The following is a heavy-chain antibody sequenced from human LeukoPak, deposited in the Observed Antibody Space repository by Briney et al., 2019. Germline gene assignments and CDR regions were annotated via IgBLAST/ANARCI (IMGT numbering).Heavy chain of an antibody. V-gene: IGHV1-2*02. Sequence: ASVKVSCKASGYTFTGYYMNWVRQAPGQGLEWMGWINPNSGGTNYAQKFQGRVTMTRDTSISTAYMELSRLRSDDTAVYYCARGRGYDILTGYYKNWFDPWGQGTLVTVSS. CDR1: GYTFTGYY. D-gene: IGHD3-9*01. J-gene: IGHJ5*02. CDR2: INPNSGGT. CDR3: ARGRGYDILTGYYKNWFDP.